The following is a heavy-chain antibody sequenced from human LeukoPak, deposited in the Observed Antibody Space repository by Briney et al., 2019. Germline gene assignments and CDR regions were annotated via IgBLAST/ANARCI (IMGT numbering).Heavy chain of an antibody. CDR1: GFTFSSYA. CDR2: ISGSGGST. V-gene: IGHV3-23*01. D-gene: IGHD6-19*01. J-gene: IGHJ6*02. Sequence: PGGSLRLSCAASGFTFSSYAMSWVRQAPGKGLEWVSAISGSGGSTYYADSVKGRFTISRDNSKNTLYLQMNSLRAEDTAVYYCAKESPHSSGWYPLYYYGMDVWGQGTTVTVSS. CDR3: AKESPHSSGWYPLYYYGMDV.